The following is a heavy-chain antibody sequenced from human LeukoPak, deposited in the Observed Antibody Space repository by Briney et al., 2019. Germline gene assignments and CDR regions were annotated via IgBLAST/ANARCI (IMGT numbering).Heavy chain of an antibody. D-gene: IGHD2-21*02. J-gene: IGHJ5*02. CDR2: ISSSSSTI. CDR1: GFTFSSYS. V-gene: IGHV3-48*04. Sequence: PGGSLRLSCAACGFTFSSYSMNWVRQAPGKGLEWVSYISSSSSTIYYADSVKGRFTISRDNAKNSLYLQMNSLRAEDTAVYYCARVFSKVTRGPWGQGTLVTVSS. CDR3: ARVFSKVTRGP.